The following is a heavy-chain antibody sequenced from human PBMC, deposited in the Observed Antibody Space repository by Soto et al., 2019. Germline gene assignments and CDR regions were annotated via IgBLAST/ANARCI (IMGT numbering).Heavy chain of an antibody. Sequence: SETLSLTCTVSGGSISSYCWSWIRQPPGKGLEWIGYIYYSGSTNYNPSLKSRVTISVDTSKNQFSLKLSSVTAADTAVYYCARGHNPNTAAWFDPWGQGTLVTVSS. CDR1: GGSISSYC. D-gene: IGHD5-18*01. CDR3: ARGHNPNTAAWFDP. J-gene: IGHJ5*02. CDR2: IYYSGST. V-gene: IGHV4-59*01.